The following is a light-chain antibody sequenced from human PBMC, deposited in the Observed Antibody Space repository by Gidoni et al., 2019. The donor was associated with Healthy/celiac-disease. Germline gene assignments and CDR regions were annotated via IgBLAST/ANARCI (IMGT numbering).Light chain of an antibody. CDR2: DNN. CDR3: GTWDSSLSAWV. CDR1: SSNIGNNY. V-gene: IGLV1-51*01. Sequence: QSVFTQPXXXSAAPGQKVTISCSGSSSNIGNNYVSWYQQLPGTAPKLLIYDNNKRPSGIPDRFSGSKSGTSATLGITGLQTGDEADYYCGTWDSSLSAWVFGGGXKLTVL. J-gene: IGLJ3*02.